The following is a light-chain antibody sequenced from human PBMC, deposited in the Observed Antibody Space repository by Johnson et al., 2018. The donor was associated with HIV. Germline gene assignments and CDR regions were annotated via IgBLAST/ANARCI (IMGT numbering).Light chain of an antibody. CDR3: GAWDSSLSAHFV. CDR2: ENN. Sequence: QSVLTQPPSVSAAPGQKVTISCSGSSSNIGNNYVSWYQQLPGTAPKLLIYENNKRPSGIPDRFSGSKSGTSATLGITGLQTGDEADYYCGAWDSSLSAHFVSGTGTNIPVL. CDR1: SSNIGNNY. V-gene: IGLV1-51*02. J-gene: IGLJ1*01.